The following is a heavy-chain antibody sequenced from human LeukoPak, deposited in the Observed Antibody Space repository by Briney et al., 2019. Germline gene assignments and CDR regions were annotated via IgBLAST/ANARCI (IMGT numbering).Heavy chain of an antibody. CDR1: GFTFSDYA. CDR3: ARSVPDYTRFDF. D-gene: IGHD4-11*01. Sequence: GGSLRLSCVASGFTFSDYAMNWVRQAPGKGLEWVSTFKTNYNQVYYAESVRGRFTISTDNSKNTAYLQMNSLRVEDTALYYXARSVPDYTRFDFWGQGALVTVSS. V-gene: IGHV3-23*05. CDR2: FKTNYNQV. J-gene: IGHJ4*02.